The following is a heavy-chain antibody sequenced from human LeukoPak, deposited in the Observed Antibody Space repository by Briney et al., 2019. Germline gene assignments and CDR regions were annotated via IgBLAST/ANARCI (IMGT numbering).Heavy chain of an antibody. D-gene: IGHD3-22*01. V-gene: IGHV1-69*05. CDR3: ARHMYYYENIAHYSNPFDY. Sequence: SVKVSCKAYGDTFSFSALSWVRQAPGQRLEWMGGYIPIFTRTDYAERFQGRVTITTDGSSNTAYMELRGLRSDDTAVYYCARHMYYYENIAHYSNPFDYCGQGTLVTVSS. J-gene: IGHJ4*02. CDR2: YIPIFTRT. CDR1: GDTFSFSA.